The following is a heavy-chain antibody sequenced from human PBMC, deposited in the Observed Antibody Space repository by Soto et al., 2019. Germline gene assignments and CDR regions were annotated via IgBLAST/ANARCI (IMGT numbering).Heavy chain of an antibody. V-gene: IGHV3-23*01. CDR3: AKGSATSRPYYFDY. CDR1: GFTFSSYA. CDR2: ITGDGGDT. J-gene: IGHJ4*02. Sequence: RRLSCVASGFTFSSYAMSWVRQAPGKGLEWVSAITGDGGDTFHADSVRGRLTISRDNSRNTLYLQMDSLRAEDTALYYCAKGSATSRPYYFDYWGQGTLVTVSS.